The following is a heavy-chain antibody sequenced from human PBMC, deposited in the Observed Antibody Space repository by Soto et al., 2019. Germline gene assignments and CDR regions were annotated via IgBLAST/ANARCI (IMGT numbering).Heavy chain of an antibody. J-gene: IGHJ2*01. D-gene: IGHD3-22*01. CDR3: ARAYYYDSSGPPNWYFDL. CDR1: GGSISSGGYY. CDR2: IYYSGST. Sequence: PSETLSLTCTVSGGSISSGGYYWSWIRQHPGKGLEWIGYIYYSGSTYYNPSLKSRVTISVDTSKNQFSLKLSSVTAADTAVYYCARAYYYDSSGPPNWYFDLWGRGTLVTVSS. V-gene: IGHV4-31*03.